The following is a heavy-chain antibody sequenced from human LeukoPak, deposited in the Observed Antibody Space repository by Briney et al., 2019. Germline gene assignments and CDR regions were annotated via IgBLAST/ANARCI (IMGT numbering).Heavy chain of an antibody. Sequence: PGGSLRLSCAASGFTFSSYAMSWVRQAPGKGLEWVANIKQDGSEKYYVDSVKGRFTISRDNAKNSLYLQMNSLRAEDTAVYYCARGRPMVDFWSGYYSPNWFDPWGQGTLVTVSS. D-gene: IGHD3-3*01. CDR1: GFTFSSYA. V-gene: IGHV3-7*03. CDR2: IKQDGSEK. CDR3: ARGRPMVDFWSGYYSPNWFDP. J-gene: IGHJ5*02.